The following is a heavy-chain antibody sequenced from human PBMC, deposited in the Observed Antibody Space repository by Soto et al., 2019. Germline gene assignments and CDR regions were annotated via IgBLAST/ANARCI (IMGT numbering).Heavy chain of an antibody. Sequence: PGGSLRLSCAASGFTFSSYSMNWVRQAPGKGLEWVSSISSSSSYIYYADSVKGRFTISRDNAKNSLYLQMNSLRAEDTAVYYCARGYCSSTSCYGGVYYYGMDVWGQGTTVTVS. D-gene: IGHD2-2*01. CDR1: GFTFSSYS. V-gene: IGHV3-21*01. J-gene: IGHJ6*02. CDR3: ARGYCSSTSCYGGVYYYGMDV. CDR2: ISSSSSYI.